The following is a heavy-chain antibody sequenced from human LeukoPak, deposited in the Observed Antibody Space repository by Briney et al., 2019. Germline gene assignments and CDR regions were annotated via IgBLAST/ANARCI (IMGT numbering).Heavy chain of an antibody. CDR2: INPNSGGT. Sequence: ASVKVSCKASGYTFTSYYMHWVRQAPGQGLEWMGWINPNSGGTNYAQKFQGRVTMTRDTSISTAYMELSRLRSDDTAVYYCARVGNGDSDYYYYYMDVWGKGTTVTVSS. J-gene: IGHJ6*03. D-gene: IGHD1-26*01. CDR1: GYTFTSYY. V-gene: IGHV1-2*02. CDR3: ARVGNGDSDYYYYYMDV.